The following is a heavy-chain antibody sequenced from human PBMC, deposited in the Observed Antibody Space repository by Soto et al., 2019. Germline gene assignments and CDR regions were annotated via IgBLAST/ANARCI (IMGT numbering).Heavy chain of an antibody. V-gene: IGHV1-2*02. CDR3: ARTRGYGDYDVLGDAFDI. D-gene: IGHD4-17*01. CDR1: GYTFTCYY. CDR2: INPNSGGT. Sequence: QVQLVQSGAEVKKPGASVKVSCKASGYTFTCYYMHWVRQAPGQGREWMGWINPNSGGTNNAQKFQGSVTMTRETAISTAYMELSRLRSDDTAVYYCARTRGYGDYDVLGDAFDIWGQGTMVTVSS. J-gene: IGHJ3*02.